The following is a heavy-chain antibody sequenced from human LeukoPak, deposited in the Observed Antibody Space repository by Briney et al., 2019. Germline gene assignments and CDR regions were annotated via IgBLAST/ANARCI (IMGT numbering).Heavy chain of an antibody. Sequence: GGSLRLSCAASGFTFSSYAMSWVRQAPGKGLEWVSAISGSGGSTYYADSVKGRFTISRDNSKNTLYLQMNSLRAEGTAVYYCASGLRYFDWSIAYWGQGTLVTVSS. CDR1: GFTFSSYA. D-gene: IGHD3-9*01. CDR2: ISGSGGST. CDR3: ASGLRYFDWSIAY. V-gene: IGHV3-23*01. J-gene: IGHJ4*02.